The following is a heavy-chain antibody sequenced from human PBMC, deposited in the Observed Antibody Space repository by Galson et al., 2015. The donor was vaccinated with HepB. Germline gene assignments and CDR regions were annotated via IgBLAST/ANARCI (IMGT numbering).Heavy chain of an antibody. CDR2: INTNTGNP. CDR3: ARDFPSGRALNFDY. CDR1: GYTFTSYA. V-gene: IGHV7-4-1*02. J-gene: IGHJ4*02. D-gene: IGHD3-10*01. Sequence: SVKVSCKASGYTFTSYAMNWVRQAPGQGLEWMGWINTNTGNPTYAQGFTGRFVFSLDTSVSTAYLQISSLKAEDTAVYYCARDFPSGRALNFDYWGQGTLVTVSS.